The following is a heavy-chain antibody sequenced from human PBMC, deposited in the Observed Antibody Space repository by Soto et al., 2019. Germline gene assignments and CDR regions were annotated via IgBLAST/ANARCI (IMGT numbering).Heavy chain of an antibody. V-gene: IGHV4-59*01. CDR3: ARDGYDGSGSPYPAF. J-gene: IGHJ4*02. CDR1: GASMSEYF. D-gene: IGHD3-10*01. CDR2: IYYLGST. Sequence: SETLSFTCTVSGASMSEYFWSWIRQSPGKGLEWIGYIYYLGSTDYNPSLKSRVTISVDTSKRQFSLRLTSVTAADTAVYYCARDGYDGSGSPYPAFWGPGNQVT.